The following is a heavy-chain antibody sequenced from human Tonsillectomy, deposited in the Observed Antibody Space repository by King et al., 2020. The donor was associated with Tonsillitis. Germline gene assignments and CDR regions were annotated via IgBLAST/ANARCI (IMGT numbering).Heavy chain of an antibody. CDR3: AKTVDYGYYGGWYFDL. J-gene: IGHJ2*01. D-gene: IGHD4-17*01. Sequence: VQLVESGGGLVQPGGSLRLSCAVSGLSFSSYAMSWVRQAPGKGLEWVSVISGRGGSIYYADSVKGQFTISRDNSKNTLYLQMNSLRAEDTAIYYCAKTVDYGYYGGWYFDLWGRGTLVTVSS. CDR1: GLSFSSYA. V-gene: IGHV3-23*04. CDR2: ISGRGGSI.